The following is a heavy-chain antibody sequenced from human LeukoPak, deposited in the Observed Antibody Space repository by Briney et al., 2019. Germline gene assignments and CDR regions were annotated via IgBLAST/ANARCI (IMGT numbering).Heavy chain of an antibody. CDR2: ISSSSSTI. CDR1: GFTFSSYS. CDR3: ARGHRIAAAGEVY. D-gene: IGHD6-13*01. J-gene: IGHJ4*02. Sequence: GGSLRLSCAASGFTFSSYSMNWVRQAPGKGLEWVSYISSSSSTIYYADSVKGRFTISRDNAKNSLYLQMNSLRAEDTAVYYCARGHRIAAAGEVYWGQGTLVTVSS. V-gene: IGHV3-48*04.